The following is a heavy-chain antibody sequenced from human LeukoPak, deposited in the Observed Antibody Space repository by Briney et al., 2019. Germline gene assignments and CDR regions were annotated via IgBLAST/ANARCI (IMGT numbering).Heavy chain of an antibody. CDR1: GGSISSYY. CDR3: ARHRAVAGTGDWFDP. D-gene: IGHD6-19*01. J-gene: IGHJ5*02. CDR2: IYYSGST. V-gene: IGHV4-59*08. Sequence: SETLSLTCTVSGGSISSYYWSWIRQPPGKGLEWIGYIYYSGSTNYNPSLKSRVTISVDTSKNQFSLKLSSVTAADTAVYYCARHRAVAGTGDWFDPWGQGTLVTVSS.